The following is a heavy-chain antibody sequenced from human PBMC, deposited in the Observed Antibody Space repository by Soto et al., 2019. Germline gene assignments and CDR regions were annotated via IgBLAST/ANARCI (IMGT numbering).Heavy chain of an antibody. J-gene: IGHJ4*02. V-gene: IGHV5-10-1*01. CDR3: AHRPPSGRDY. CDR2: IDPSDSYT. CDR1: GYSFTSYW. Sequence: PGESLKISCKGSGYSFTSYWISWVRQMPGKGLEWMGRIDPSDSYTNYSPSLKSRLTITKDTSKNQVVLTLTNVDPMDTATYFCAHRPPSGRDYWGQGTMVTVSS.